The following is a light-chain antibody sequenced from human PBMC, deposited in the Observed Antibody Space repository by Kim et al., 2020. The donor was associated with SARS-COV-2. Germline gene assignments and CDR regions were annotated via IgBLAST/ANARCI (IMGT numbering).Light chain of an antibody. J-gene: IGKJ4*01. CDR1: ETILDR. CDR2: ASS. CDR3: QQSLTVPLT. Sequence: DIQMTQSPSSLSASVGDTITVTCRASETILDRLNWYQHKPGTAPKLLIFASSTLQNGVPSRFSGSGSGTVFTLTISSLQPQDFATYYCQQSLTVPLTFGGGPSWRS. V-gene: IGKV1-39*01.